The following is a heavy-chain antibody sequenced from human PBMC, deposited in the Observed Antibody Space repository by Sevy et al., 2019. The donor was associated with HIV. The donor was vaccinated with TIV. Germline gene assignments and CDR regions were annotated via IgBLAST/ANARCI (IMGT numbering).Heavy chain of an antibody. V-gene: IGHV4-34*01. Sequence: SETLSLTCAVYGGSFSGYYWSWIRQPPGKGLEWIGEINHSGSTNYNPSLKSRVTISVDTSKNQFSLKLSSVTAEDTAVYYCARATVTTHGDFDYWGQGTLVTVSS. CDR3: ARATVTTHGDFDY. J-gene: IGHJ4*02. CDR2: INHSGST. D-gene: IGHD4-17*01. CDR1: GGSFSGYY.